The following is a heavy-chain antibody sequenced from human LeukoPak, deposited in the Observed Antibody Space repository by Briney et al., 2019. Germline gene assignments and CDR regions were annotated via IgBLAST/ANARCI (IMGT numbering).Heavy chain of an antibody. CDR1: GGSVSNYY. CDR2: ISISDGT. J-gene: IGHJ4*02. Sequence: SETLSLTYTVSGGSVSNYYWSWIRQSAGKGLEWIGRISISDGTNFNPSLKSRVSMSVDASRNQFSLKLTSVTAADTAVYYCARLRRHSSDWYADDYWGQGTLVTVSS. CDR3: ARLRRHSSDWYADDY. V-gene: IGHV4-4*07. D-gene: IGHD6-19*01.